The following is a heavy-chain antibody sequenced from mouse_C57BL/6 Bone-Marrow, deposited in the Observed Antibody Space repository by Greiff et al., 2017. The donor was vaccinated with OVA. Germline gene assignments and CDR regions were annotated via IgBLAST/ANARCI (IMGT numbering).Heavy chain of an antibody. CDR3: ARSLITTVVAVDYAMDY. Sequence: QVQLQQPGAELVKPGASVKLSCKASGYTFTSYWMHWVKQRPGRGLEWIGRIDPNSGGTKYNEKFKSKATLTVDKPSSTAYMQLSSLTSEDSAVYYCARSLITTVVAVDYAMDYWGQGTSVTVSS. D-gene: IGHD1-1*01. CDR2: IDPNSGGT. V-gene: IGHV1-72*01. CDR1: GYTFTSYW. J-gene: IGHJ4*01.